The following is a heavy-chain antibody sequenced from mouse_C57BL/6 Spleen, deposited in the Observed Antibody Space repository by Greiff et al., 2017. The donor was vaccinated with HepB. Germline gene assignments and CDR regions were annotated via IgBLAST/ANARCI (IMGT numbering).Heavy chain of an antibody. J-gene: IGHJ4*01. V-gene: IGHV5-9*01. CDR3: ARHWDDYAMDY. Sequence: EVQGVESGGGLVKPGGSLKLSCAASGFTFSSYTMSWVRQTPEKRLEWVATISGGGGNTYYPDSVKGRFTISRDNAKNTLYLQMSSLRSEDTALYYCARHWDDYAMDYWGQGTSVTVSS. D-gene: IGHD4-1*01. CDR1: GFTFSSYT. CDR2: ISGGGGNT.